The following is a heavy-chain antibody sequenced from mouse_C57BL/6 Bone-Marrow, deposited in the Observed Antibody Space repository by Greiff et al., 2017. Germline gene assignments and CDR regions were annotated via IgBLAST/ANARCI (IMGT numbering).Heavy chain of an antibody. V-gene: IGHV1-81*01. D-gene: IGHD2-4*01. Sequence: QVQLQQSGAELARPGASVKLSCKASGYTFTSYGISWVKQRTGQGLEWIGEIYPRSGNTYYNEKFNGKATLTADKSSSTAYMELRSLTSEDSAVYFCARKDYDWAYWGQGTLVTVSA. CDR3: ARKDYDWAY. J-gene: IGHJ3*01. CDR1: GYTFTSYG. CDR2: IYPRSGNT.